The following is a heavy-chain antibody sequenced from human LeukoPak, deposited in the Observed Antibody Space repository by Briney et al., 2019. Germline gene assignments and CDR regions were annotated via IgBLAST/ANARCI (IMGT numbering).Heavy chain of an antibody. CDR3: ARASQWLAFDY. Sequence: GGSLRLSCAASGCTVSSNHMSWVRQAPGKGLEWVSVIYNGASTNYADSVKGRFTISRDNSKNTLYLQMNSLRAEDTAVYFCARASQWLAFDYWGQGSLVTVSS. V-gene: IGHV3-66*01. J-gene: IGHJ4*02. CDR2: IYNGAST. D-gene: IGHD6-19*01. CDR1: GCTVSSNH.